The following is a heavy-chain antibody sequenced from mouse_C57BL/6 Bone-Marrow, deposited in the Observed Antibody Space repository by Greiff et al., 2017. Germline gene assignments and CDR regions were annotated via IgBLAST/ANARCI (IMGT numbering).Heavy chain of an antibody. J-gene: IGHJ3*01. CDR1: GYTFTSYW. Sequence: QVHVKQSGAELVKPGASVKLSCKASGYTFTSYWMHWVKQRPGRGLEWIGRIDPNSGGTKYNEKFKSKATLTVDKPSSTAYMQLSSLTSEDSAVYYCARRDWDGPWFAYWGQGTLVTVSA. V-gene: IGHV1-72*01. CDR3: ARRDWDGPWFAY. CDR2: IDPNSGGT. D-gene: IGHD4-1*01.